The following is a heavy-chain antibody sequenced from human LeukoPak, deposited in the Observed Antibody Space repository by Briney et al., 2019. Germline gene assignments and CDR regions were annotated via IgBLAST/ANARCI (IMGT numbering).Heavy chain of an antibody. D-gene: IGHD4-11*01. V-gene: IGHV3-33*06. CDR3: AKDAQRGFDYSNSLEH. CDR2: IWSDGSNK. CDR1: GFTFSHYG. Sequence: GGFLRLSCAASGFTFSHYGMHWVRQPPGKGLEWVAVIWSDGSNKFYADSVKGRFTISRDNFKNTVFLQMNSLRTGDTAVYYCAKDAQRGFDYSNSLEHWGQGALVTVSS. J-gene: IGHJ4*01.